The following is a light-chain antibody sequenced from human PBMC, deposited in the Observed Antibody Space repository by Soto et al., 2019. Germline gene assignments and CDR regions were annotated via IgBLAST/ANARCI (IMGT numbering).Light chain of an antibody. CDR3: SEHTTLNSLPTV. Sequence: QSARTQPASVTGSPGQSITISFIGTSSDVGGYNYVSWYQHHPGKAPKLIIYDVSNRPSGVSIRFSGSKSDNTASLTISGLQPEDLAFYHYSEHTTLNSLPTVFATDPKFT. J-gene: IGLJ1*01. CDR1: SSDVGGYNY. CDR2: DVS. V-gene: IGLV2-14*03.